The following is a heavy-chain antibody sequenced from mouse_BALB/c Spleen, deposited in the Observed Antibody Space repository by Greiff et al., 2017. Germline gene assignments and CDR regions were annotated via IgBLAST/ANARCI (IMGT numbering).Heavy chain of an antibody. J-gene: IGHJ2*01. CDR1: GFNIKDTY. CDR3: ALIYDGYSFDY. Sequence: EVQLQQSGAELVKPGASVKLSCTASGFNIKDTYMHWVKQRPEQGLEWIGWIDPANGNTKYDPKFQGKATITADTSSNTAYLQLSSLTSEDTAVYYCALIYDGYSFDYWGQGTTLTVSS. CDR2: IDPANGNT. V-gene: IGHV14-3*02. D-gene: IGHD2-3*01.